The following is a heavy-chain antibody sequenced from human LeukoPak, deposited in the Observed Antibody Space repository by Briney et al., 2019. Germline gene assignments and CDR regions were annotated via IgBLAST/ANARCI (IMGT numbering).Heavy chain of an antibody. CDR3: ARHLSFFDY. CDR1: GGSISSSSYY. CDR2: IYYSGST. J-gene: IGHJ4*02. Sequence: SETLSLTCTVSGGSISSSSYYWGWIRQPPGKGLELIGSIYYSGSTYYNPSLKRRVTISVDTSKNQFSLKLISVAAAATAVYYCARHLSFFDYWGQGTLVTVSS. V-gene: IGHV4-39*01.